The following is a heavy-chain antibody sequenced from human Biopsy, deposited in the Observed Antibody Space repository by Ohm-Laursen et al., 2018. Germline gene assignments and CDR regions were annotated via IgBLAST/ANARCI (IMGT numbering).Heavy chain of an antibody. CDR1: GDSISSYY. J-gene: IGHJ4*02. Sequence: SETLSLTCPVSGDSISSYYWSWIRQRPGKGLQWIGYVYYTGSTDYNPSLQSRVTISVDTSKNHFSLRLRSVTPADTAIYYCARGMRSSGWPYFDSWGQGTLVTVSS. CDR2: VYYTGST. D-gene: IGHD6-19*01. V-gene: IGHV4-59*01. CDR3: ARGMRSSGWPYFDS.